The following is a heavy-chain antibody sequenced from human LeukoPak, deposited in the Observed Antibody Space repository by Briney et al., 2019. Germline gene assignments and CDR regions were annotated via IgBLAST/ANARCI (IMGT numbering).Heavy chain of an antibody. CDR3: VKDHLYYDILTGHEGAFDI. D-gene: IGHD3-9*01. V-gene: IGHV3-64D*09. J-gene: IGHJ3*02. Sequence: GGSLRLSCSASGFTFSSYAMHWVRQAPGKGLEYVSAISNNGGSTYYADSVKGRFTISRDNSKNTLYLQMSSLRAEDTAVYYCVKDHLYYDILTGHEGAFDIWGQGTMVTVSS. CDR1: GFTFSSYA. CDR2: ISNNGGST.